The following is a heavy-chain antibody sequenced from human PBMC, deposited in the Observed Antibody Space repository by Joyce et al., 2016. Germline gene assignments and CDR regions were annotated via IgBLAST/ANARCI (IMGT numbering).Heavy chain of an antibody. Sequence: EVQLVESGGGSVQPGGSLRLSCAASGFTFSDYTMNWVRQAPGKGLEWVSYSSESGTTTYYVDSVRCRFTISGDNATSSLYLQTNSLRVDDTALYYCVRHLGHCGGDADAFDLWGQGTMVTVSS. CDR1: GFTFSDYT. D-gene: IGHD2-21*02. J-gene: IGHJ3*01. V-gene: IGHV3-48*04. CDR2: SSESGTTT. CDR3: VRHLGHCGGDADAFDL.